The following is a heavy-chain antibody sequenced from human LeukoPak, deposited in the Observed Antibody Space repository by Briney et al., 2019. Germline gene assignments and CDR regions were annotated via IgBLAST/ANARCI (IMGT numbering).Heavy chain of an antibody. D-gene: IGHD4-17*01. CDR1: GFTFSSYS. CDR2: ISSSSSYI. J-gene: IGHJ4*02. Sequence: PGGSLRLSCAASGFTFSSYSMNWVRQAPGKGLEWVSSISSSSSYIYYADLVKGRFTISRDNAKNSLYLQMNSLRAEDTALYYCAKDGGLRISRVDYWGQGTLVTVFS. CDR3: AKDGGLRISRVDY. V-gene: IGHV3-21*04.